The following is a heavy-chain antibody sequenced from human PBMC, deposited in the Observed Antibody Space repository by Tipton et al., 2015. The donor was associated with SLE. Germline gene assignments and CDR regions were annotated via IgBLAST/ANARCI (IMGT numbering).Heavy chain of an antibody. J-gene: IGHJ6*03. CDR1: GDSISGSTYY. CDR2: ITYCGRN. V-gene: IGHV4-39*07. CDR3: ARVLGSRYCTNGVCSSPFYFYYHMVV. D-gene: IGHD2-8*01. Sequence: TLSLTCIVSGDSISGSTYYWGWIRQPPGKGLEWIGSITYCGRNYYNPSLKSRVTISEDTPKNQFSLKLTSVTAADTAVYYCARVLGSRYCTNGVCSSPFYFYYHMVVWGKGTTVMLSS.